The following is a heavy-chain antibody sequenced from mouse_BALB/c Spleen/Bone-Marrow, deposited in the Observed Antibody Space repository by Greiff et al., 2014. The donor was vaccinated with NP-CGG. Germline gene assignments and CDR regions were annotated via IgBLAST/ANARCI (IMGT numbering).Heavy chain of an antibody. CDR2: FDPYNGGT. J-gene: IGHJ4*01. CDR3: ARSFAMDY. CDR1: GYAFTNYN. Sequence: EVQLQQSGPELVKPGASVKVSCKASGYAFTNYNMYWVKQSHGKSLEWIGYFDPYNGGTSYNQKFKGKATSTVDKSSSTAYMHLNSLTSEDSAVYYCARSFAMDYWGQGTSVTVSS. V-gene: IGHV1S135*01.